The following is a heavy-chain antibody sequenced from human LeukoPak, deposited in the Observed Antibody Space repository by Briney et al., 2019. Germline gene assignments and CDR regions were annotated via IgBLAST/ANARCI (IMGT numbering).Heavy chain of an antibody. CDR1: GFTFADYG. D-gene: IGHD4-11*01. CDR3: AVDYSTVY. Sequence: GGSLRLSCAASGFTFADYGMSWVRQAPGKGLEWVSGINWSDGSTGYADSVKGRFTISRDNSKNTLYLQMGSLRAEDMAVYYCAVDYSTVYWGQGTLVTVSS. CDR2: INWSDGST. J-gene: IGHJ4*02. V-gene: IGHV3-20*04.